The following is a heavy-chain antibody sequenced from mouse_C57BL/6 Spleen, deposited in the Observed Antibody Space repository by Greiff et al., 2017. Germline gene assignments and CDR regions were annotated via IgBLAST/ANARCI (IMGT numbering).Heavy chain of an antibody. CDR2: INPSSGYT. Sequence: VQLQQSGAELARPGASVKMSCKASGYTFTSYTMHWVKQRPGQGLEWIGYINPSSGYTKYNQKFKDKATLTADKSSRTAYMQLSSLTSEDSAVYYCARWTTGAWFAYWGQGTLVTVSA. D-gene: IGHD1-1*01. CDR3: ARWTTGAWFAY. V-gene: IGHV1-4*01. J-gene: IGHJ3*01. CDR1: GYTFTSYT.